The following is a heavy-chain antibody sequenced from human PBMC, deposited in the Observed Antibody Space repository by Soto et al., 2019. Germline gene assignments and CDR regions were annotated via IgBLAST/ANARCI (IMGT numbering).Heavy chain of an antibody. D-gene: IGHD5-18*01. CDR2: IYYSGST. J-gene: IGHJ4*02. V-gene: IGHV4-30-4*01. CDR1: GGSISSGDYY. CDR3: ARGQLWTPSDY. Sequence: PSETLSLTCTVSGGSISSGDYYWSWIRHPPGKGLEWIGYIYYSGSTYYNPSLKSRVTISVDTSKNQFSLKLSSVTAADTAVYYCARGQLWTPSDYWGQGTLVTVSS.